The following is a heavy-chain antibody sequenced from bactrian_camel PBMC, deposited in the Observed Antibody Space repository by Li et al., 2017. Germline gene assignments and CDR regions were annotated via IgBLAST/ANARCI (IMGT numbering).Heavy chain of an antibody. D-gene: IGHD6*01. Sequence: HVQLVESGGGSALAGGSVRLSCAASGYTFNTYSWFRQAPGQEREGVAAIDTGDGSTYYLNSVEGRFTISHDNAKNTLYLRMNSLKPEDTAIYCCAAGLHEVAGFWDVSVQYNSWGQGTQVTV. V-gene: IGHV3S1*01. J-gene: IGHJ4*01. CDR2: IDTGDGST. CDR3: AAGLHEVAGFWDVSVQYNS. CDR1: GYTFNTYS.